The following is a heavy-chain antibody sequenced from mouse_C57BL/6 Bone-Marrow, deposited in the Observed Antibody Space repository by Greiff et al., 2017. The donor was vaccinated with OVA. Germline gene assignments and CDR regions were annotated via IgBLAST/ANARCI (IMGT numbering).Heavy chain of an antibody. J-gene: IGHJ4*01. V-gene: IGHV1-55*01. CDR1: GYTFTSYW. CDR3: ALITTVVVDYAMDY. D-gene: IGHD1-1*01. CDR2: IYPGSGST. Sequence: QVQLQQPGAELVKPGASVKMSCKASGYTFTSYWITWVKQRPGQGLEWIGDIYPGSGSTNYNEKFKSKATLTVDTSSSTAYMQLSSLTSEDSAVYYCALITTVVVDYAMDYWGQGTSVTVSS.